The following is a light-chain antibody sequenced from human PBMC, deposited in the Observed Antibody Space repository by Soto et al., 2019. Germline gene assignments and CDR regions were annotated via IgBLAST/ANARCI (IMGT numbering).Light chain of an antibody. Sequence: QSALTQPHSASGTPGQRVTISCSGSSSNNGSNYVYWYQQLPGTAPKLLIYRNNQRPSGVPDRFSGSKSGTSASLAISGLRSEDEADYYCAAWDDSLSGSYVFGTGT. J-gene: IGLJ1*01. CDR2: RNN. CDR3: AAWDDSLSGSYV. V-gene: IGLV1-47*01. CDR1: SSNNGSNY.